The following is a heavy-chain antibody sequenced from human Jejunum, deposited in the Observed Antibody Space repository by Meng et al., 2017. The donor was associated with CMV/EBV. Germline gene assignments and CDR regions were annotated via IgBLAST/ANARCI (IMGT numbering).Heavy chain of an antibody. J-gene: IGHJ5*02. Sequence: GDTVTTCDTHWVRRAAAQGIEWMGWINTDSGNTGYAQKFQGRGAITWDTSMRRDYMGMRSLGSDDTAVYYCAASYLETGRGGYFDLWGQGTLVTVSS. CDR2: INTDSGNT. CDR3: AASYLETGRGGYFDL. V-gene: IGHV1-8*03. CDR1: GDTVTTCD. D-gene: IGHD3-16*01.